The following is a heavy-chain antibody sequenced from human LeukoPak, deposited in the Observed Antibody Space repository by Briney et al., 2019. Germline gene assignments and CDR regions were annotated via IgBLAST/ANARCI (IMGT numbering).Heavy chain of an antibody. CDR3: VRSLAYCGGDCYPYDY. CDR2: IYTSGST. CDR1: GGSISSGSYY. J-gene: IGHJ4*02. D-gene: IGHD2-21*01. Sequence: SETLSLTCTVSGGSISSGSYYWSWIRQPAGKGLERIGRIYTSGSTNYNPSLKSRVTISVDTSKNQFSLKLSSVTAAGTAVYYCVRSLAYCGGDCYPYDYWGQGTLVTVSS. V-gene: IGHV4-61*02.